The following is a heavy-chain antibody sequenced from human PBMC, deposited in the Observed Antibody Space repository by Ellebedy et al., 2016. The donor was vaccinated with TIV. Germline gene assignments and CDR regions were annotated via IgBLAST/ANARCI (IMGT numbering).Heavy chain of an antibody. J-gene: IGHJ4*02. CDR1: GFTFSSHD. CDR3: ARASAGLDY. CDR2: IGTAGDT. V-gene: IGHV3-13*01. D-gene: IGHD6-13*01. Sequence: GESLKISCAASGFTFSSHDLHWVRQATGKGLEWVSAIGTAGDTSYSGSVKGRFTISRENGKNSVYLQMNSLRAEDTAVYYCARASAGLDYWGQGTLFTVSS.